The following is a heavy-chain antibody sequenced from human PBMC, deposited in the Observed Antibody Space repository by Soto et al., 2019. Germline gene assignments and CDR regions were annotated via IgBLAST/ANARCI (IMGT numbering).Heavy chain of an antibody. J-gene: IGHJ3*02. CDR3: ALRSWVSQNDALDI. D-gene: IGHD6-13*01. V-gene: IGHV2-5*02. CDR1: GFSLSTSGVG. CDR2: IYWDDDK. Sequence: QITLKESGPTLVKPTQTLTLTCTFSGFSLSTSGVGVGWIRQPPGKALEWLALIYWDDDKRYSPSLKSRLTIIKDTSINPVVLTMTNMDPVDTATYFCALRSWVSQNDALDIWGQGTMVTVSS.